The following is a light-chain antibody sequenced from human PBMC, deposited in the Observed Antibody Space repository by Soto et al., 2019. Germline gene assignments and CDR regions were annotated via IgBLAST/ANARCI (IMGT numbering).Light chain of an antibody. V-gene: IGKV3-11*01. CDR3: QQRSNWPRLT. CDR1: QSVYSY. CDR2: DAS. J-gene: IGKJ4*01. Sequence: EVVLTQSPVTLSLSPGERATLSCRASQSVYSYLAWYQQKPGQAPRLLIYDASNRATGIPARFSGSGSGTDFTLTISSLEPEDFAVYYCQQRSNWPRLTFGGGTKVEIK.